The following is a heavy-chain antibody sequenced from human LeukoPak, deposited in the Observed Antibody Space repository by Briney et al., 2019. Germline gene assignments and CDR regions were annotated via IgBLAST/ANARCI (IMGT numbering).Heavy chain of an antibody. Sequence: QPGGSLRLSCAASGFTFSSYAMSWVRQAPGKGLEWVSAISGSGGSTYYADSVKGRFTISRDNSKNTLYLQMTRPSADDTAVYYSAKYEGRGSSSQFDPWGQGTLVTVSS. CDR2: ISGSGGST. J-gene: IGHJ5*02. D-gene: IGHD6-6*01. CDR1: GFTFSSYA. CDR3: AKYEGRGSSSQFDP. V-gene: IGHV3-23*01.